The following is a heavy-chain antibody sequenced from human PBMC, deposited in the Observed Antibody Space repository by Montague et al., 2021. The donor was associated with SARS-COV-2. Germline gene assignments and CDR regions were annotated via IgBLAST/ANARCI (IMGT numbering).Heavy chain of an antibody. D-gene: IGHD3-10*01. J-gene: IGHJ6*02. CDR2: IYYSGST. Sequence: SETLSLTCTVSGGSISNYHWNWIRQPPGKGLERIAYIYYSGSTNXNPSLQSRVTISVDTSRNQFSLRLTSVTAADTAVYYCARQLRVRRTWQVGDYNHYGMDVWGQGTTVSVSS. CDR1: GGSISNYH. V-gene: IGHV4-59*08. CDR3: ARQLRVRRTWQVGDYNHYGMDV.